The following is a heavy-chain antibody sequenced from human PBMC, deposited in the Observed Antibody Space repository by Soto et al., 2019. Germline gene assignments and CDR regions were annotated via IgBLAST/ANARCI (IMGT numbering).Heavy chain of an antibody. CDR1: GDSVSSNSAA. D-gene: IGHD3-22*01. V-gene: IGHV6-1*01. Sequence: SPTLSLTCAISGDSVSSNSAAWNWIRQSPSRGLEWLGRTYYRSKWYNDYAVSVKSRITINPDTSKNQFSLQLNSVTPEDTAVYYCARDSMIVVVITPYYYYYGMDVWGQGTTVTVSS. J-gene: IGHJ6*02. CDR3: ARDSMIVVVITPYYYYYGMDV. CDR2: TYYRSKWYN.